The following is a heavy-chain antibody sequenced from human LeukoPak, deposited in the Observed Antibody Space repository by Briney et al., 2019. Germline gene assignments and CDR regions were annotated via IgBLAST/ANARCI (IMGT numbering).Heavy chain of an antibody. CDR1: GYTFTQQW. V-gene: IGHV5-51*01. Sequence: PGESLKIPCKAPGYTFTQQWIVWVGQTSGSGREWMGIIYPRDSDTIYSPSFQGHVTISADTSINTAYLEWSSLEASDTAIYYCARQSDVIGEIWGQGTLVTVSS. J-gene: IGHJ4*02. D-gene: IGHD3-10*01. CDR3: ARQSDVIGEI. CDR2: IYPRDSDT.